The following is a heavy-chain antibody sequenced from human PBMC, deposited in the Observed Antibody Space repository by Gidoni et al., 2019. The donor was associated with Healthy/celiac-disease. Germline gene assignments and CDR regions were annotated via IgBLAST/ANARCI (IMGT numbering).Heavy chain of an antibody. D-gene: IGHD3-3*01. V-gene: IGHV4-4*02. Sequence: QVQLQESGPGLVKPSGTLSLICDVSGGSISSSNWWSWVRQPPGKGLEWIGEIYHSGSTNYNPSLKSRVTISVDKSKNQFSLKLSSVTAADTAVYYCARVLSDFGVPKALWFDPWGQGTLVTDSS. J-gene: IGHJ5*02. CDR3: ARVLSDFGVPKALWFDP. CDR1: GGSISSSNW. CDR2: IYHSGST.